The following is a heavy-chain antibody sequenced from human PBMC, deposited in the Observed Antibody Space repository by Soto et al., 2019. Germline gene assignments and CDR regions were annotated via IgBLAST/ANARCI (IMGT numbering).Heavy chain of an antibody. CDR1: GYTFTSYV. J-gene: IGHJ6*02. Sequence: AAMKCSFKASGYTFTSYVISWVGQAPGQVLDWIGWISAYNGNTNYAQNLQGRVTMTTDTSTSTAYMELRSLRYDDTAVYYCARVDPIGLFRGYYYYYVMDVWGQGTTVTVSS. V-gene: IGHV1-18*04. CDR3: ARVDPIGLFRGYYYYYVMDV. D-gene: IGHD2-8*01. CDR2: ISAYNGNT.